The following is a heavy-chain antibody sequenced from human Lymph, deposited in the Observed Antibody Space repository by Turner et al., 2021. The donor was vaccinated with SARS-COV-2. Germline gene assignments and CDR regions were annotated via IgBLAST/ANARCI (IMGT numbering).Heavy chain of an antibody. Sequence: EVQLVESGGGLIQPGDSLRLSCAASVFTVSSNYMSWVRQAPGKGLEWVSLIYSGGSTYYADSVKGRFTISRDNSKNTLYLQMNSLRAEDTALYYCARVLPYGDYFDYWGQGTLVTVSS. D-gene: IGHD4-17*01. V-gene: IGHV3-53*01. CDR2: IYSGGST. CDR1: VFTVSSNY. CDR3: ARVLPYGDYFDY. J-gene: IGHJ4*02.